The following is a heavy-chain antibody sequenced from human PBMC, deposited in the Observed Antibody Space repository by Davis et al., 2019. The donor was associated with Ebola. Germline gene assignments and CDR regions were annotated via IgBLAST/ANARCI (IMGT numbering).Heavy chain of an antibody. CDR3: ATGTKHDFWSGYWVY. CDR1: GYTFTSYY. V-gene: IGHV1-46*01. D-gene: IGHD3-3*01. Sequence: ASVKVSCKASGYTFTSYYMHWVRQAPGQGLEWMGIINPSGGSTSYAQKFQGRVTMTRDTSTSTVYMELSSLRSEDTAVYYCATGTKHDFWSGYWVYWGQGTLVTVSS. CDR2: INPSGGST. J-gene: IGHJ4*02.